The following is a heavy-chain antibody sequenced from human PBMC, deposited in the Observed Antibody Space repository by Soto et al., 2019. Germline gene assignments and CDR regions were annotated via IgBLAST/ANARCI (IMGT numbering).Heavy chain of an antibody. Sequence: PGESLKISCKGSGYSFTSYWIGWVRQMPGKGLEWMGIIYPGDSDTRYSPSFQGQVTISADKSISTAYLQWSSLKASDTAMYYCARHVGGGWDYDILTGYYNKPNFDDWGQGTLVTVSS. CDR3: ARHVGGGWDYDILTGYYNKPNFDD. J-gene: IGHJ4*02. V-gene: IGHV5-51*01. CDR2: IYPGDSDT. D-gene: IGHD3-9*01. CDR1: GYSFTSYW.